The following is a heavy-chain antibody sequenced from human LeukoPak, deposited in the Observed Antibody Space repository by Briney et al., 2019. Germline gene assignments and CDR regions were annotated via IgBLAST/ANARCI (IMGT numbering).Heavy chain of an antibody. J-gene: IGHJ4*02. V-gene: IGHV3-21*01. CDR1: GFTFSSYS. CDR2: ISSSSSYI. Sequence: GGSLRLSCAASGFTFSSYSMNWVRQAPGKGLEWVSSISSSSSYIYYADSVKGRFTISRDNAKNSLYLQMNSLRAEDTAVYYCARFYCSSTSCLYYFDYWGQGTLVTVSS. D-gene: IGHD2-2*01. CDR3: ARFYCSSTSCLYYFDY.